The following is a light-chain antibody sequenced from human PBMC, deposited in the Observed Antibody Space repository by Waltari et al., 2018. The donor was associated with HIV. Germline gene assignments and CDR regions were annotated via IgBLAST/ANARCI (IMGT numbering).Light chain of an antibody. CDR2: SND. Sequence: QSVLTQPPSASRPPGQRVTISCSGSRSNIGSKTVNWYQQLPGTAPKLLIYSNDQRPSGVPDRFSGSKSGTSASLAISGLQSEDEAGYYCAAWDVSLNGLVFGGGTKVTVL. V-gene: IGLV1-44*01. CDR3: AAWDVSLNGLV. J-gene: IGLJ2*01. CDR1: RSNIGSKT.